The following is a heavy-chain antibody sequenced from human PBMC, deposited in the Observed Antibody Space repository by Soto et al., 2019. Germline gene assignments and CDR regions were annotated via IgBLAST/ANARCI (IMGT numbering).Heavy chain of an antibody. J-gene: IGHJ4*02. CDR2: ITHGGST. V-gene: IGHV4-34*01. Sequence: QVQLQQWGAGLLKPSETLSLTCAVYGGSFNGYYWDWIRHSPGKGLEWIGEITHGGSTTYSPSLKSRVTMSLDTSKNQFFLNLTSVTAAATAVYYCARGRLFLTTSGLVITYFDNWGQGMLVTVSS. D-gene: IGHD3-3*01. CDR3: ARGRLFLTTSGLVITYFDN. CDR1: GGSFNGYY.